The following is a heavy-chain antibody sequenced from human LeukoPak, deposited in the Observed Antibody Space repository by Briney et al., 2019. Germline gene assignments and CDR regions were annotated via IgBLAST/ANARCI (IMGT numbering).Heavy chain of an antibody. Sequence: PGGSLRLSCAASGFTFRNYCMNWVRQAPGKGLEWVSSINTRTGRLYYAGSVRGRFTISRDNARNSLYLQMDSLGAEDTAVYYCVRDFDTITTAFLVHWGQGTLVTVSS. D-gene: IGHD1-1*01. CDR1: GFTFRNYC. CDR2: INTRTGRL. V-gene: IGHV3-21*01. J-gene: IGHJ4*02. CDR3: VRDFDTITTAFLVH.